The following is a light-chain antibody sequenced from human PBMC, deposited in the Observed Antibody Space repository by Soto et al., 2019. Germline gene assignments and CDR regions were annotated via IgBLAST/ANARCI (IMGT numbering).Light chain of an antibody. J-gene: IGLJ1*01. V-gene: IGLV2-14*01. Sequence: QSALTQPASVSGSPGQSITISCTGNSSDVGGYNYVSWYQQHPGKAPKLMIYDVSNRPSGVSNRFSGSKSGNTPSLTISGHQDEDEADYYCSSYTSSSFYVFGTGTKLTVL. CDR3: SSYTSSSFYV. CDR2: DVS. CDR1: SSDVGGYNY.